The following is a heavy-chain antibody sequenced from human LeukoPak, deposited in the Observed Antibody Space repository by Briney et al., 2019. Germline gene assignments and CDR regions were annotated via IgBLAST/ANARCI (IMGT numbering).Heavy chain of an antibody. CDR2: IRYDGTNE. J-gene: IGHJ4*02. V-gene: IGHV3-30*02. CDR3: AKEGPDYSVAAGLEY. CDR1: GFTFSHYG. D-gene: IGHD6-13*01. Sequence: GGSLRPSCAASGFTFSHYGMYWVRQAPGKGLEWVAFIRYDGTNEYNAAVKGRFTVSRDNSKNTLYLQMNSLRGDDTAVYYCAKEGPDYSVAAGLEYWGQGTLVTVSS.